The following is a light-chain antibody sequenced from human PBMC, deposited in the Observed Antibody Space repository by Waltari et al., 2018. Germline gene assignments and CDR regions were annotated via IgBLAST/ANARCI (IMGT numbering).Light chain of an antibody. V-gene: IGLV1-44*01. CDR1: RSNIGSNS. J-gene: IGLJ3*02. Sequence: QSVLTQSPSASGTPGQSVTISCSGSRSNIGSNSVTWYQQLAGTAPKLLIYKNTERPSEVPDRFSGSKSGTSASLAISGLQSEDEGDYYCSTWDDGLYGVVFGGGTTVTVL. CDR2: KNT. CDR3: STWDDGLYGVV.